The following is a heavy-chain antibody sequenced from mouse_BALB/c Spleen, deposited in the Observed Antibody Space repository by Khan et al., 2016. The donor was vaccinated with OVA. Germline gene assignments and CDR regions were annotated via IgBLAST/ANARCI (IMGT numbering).Heavy chain of an antibody. CDR2: IWWDDDK. V-gene: IGHV8-8*01. J-gene: IGHJ4*01. CDR1: GFSLRSSGMG. CDR3: ARIGWLLDFAMDY. D-gene: IGHD2-3*01. Sequence: QVTLKESGPGILQPSQTLSLTCSFSGFSLRSSGMGVAWIRQPSGKGLEWLANIWWDDDKRYNPALKSRLTISKDTSNNQVFLKIASVDSADVATYYCARIGWLLDFAMDYWGQGTSVTVSS.